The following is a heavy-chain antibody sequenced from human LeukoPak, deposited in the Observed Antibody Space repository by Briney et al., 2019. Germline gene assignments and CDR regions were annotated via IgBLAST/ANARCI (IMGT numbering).Heavy chain of an antibody. CDR1: GGSFGGYY. J-gene: IGHJ6*02. D-gene: IGHD2-8*01. CDR2: INHSGST. Sequence: SETLSLTCAVYGGSFGGYYWSWIRQPPGKGLEWIGEINHSGSTNYNPSLKSRVTISVDTSKNQFSLQLNSVTPEDTAVYYCARDSNIVLMATDPLDVWGQGTTVTVSS. CDR3: ARDSNIVLMATDPLDV. V-gene: IGHV4-34*01.